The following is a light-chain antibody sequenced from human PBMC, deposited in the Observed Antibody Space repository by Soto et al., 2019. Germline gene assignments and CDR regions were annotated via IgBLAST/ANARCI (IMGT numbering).Light chain of an antibody. CDR3: QHYGRSAIFT. Sequence: EMVLTQSPGTLSLSPGERATLSCRASQSLSSNYLAWSQQKPGQAPRLLIYGASSRASGIPDRFSGSGSGTDFNLTISSLEPEDFVVYYYQHYGRSAIFTLGPGTTVD. CDR1: QSLSSNY. V-gene: IGKV3-20*01. CDR2: GAS. J-gene: IGKJ3*01.